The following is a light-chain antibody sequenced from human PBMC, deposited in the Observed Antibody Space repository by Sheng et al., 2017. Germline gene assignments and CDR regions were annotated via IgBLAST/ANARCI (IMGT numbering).Light chain of an antibody. CDR1: QDISNS. Sequence: DIQMTQSPSSLSASVGDRVTITCQASQDISNSLNWYQQKPGKAPKLLIYDASNLKTGGPSRFSGSGSGTNFIFTISSLQPEDIATYYCQQYENLPPTFGGGTRWRSN. CDR3: QQYENLPPT. J-gene: IGKJ4*01. CDR2: DAS. V-gene: IGKV1-33*01.